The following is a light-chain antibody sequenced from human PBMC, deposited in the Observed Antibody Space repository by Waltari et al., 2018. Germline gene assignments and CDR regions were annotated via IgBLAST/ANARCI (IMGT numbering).Light chain of an antibody. CDR2: GQN. CDR3: SSRDSGAHRHV. CDR1: SLRCYY. V-gene: IGLV3-19*01. Sequence: SSELPQDPAVSVALGQTFRITCQGASLRCYYATWYQQKAGQAPILVIYGQNNRPSWIPDRFSGSYSGRTASLTITGAQAEDEADYYCSSRDSGAHRHVFGTGTKVTVL. J-gene: IGLJ1*01.